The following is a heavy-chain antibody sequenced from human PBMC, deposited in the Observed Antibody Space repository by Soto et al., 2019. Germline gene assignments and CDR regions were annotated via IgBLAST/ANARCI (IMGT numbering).Heavy chain of an antibody. CDR3: ASLANRSPIDY. CDR2: ISYDGSNK. J-gene: IGHJ4*02. Sequence: QVQLVESGGGVVQPGRSLRLSCAGSGFTFSSYGMHWVRQAPGKGLEWVAVISYDGSNKYYADSVKGRFTISRDNSKNTLYLQMNSLRAEDTAVYYCASLANRSPIDYWGQGTLVSVGS. V-gene: IGHV3-30*03. D-gene: IGHD3-3*02. CDR1: GFTFSSYG.